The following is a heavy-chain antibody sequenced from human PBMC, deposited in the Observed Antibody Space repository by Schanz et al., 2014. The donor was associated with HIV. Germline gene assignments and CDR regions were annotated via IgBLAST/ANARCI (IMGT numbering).Heavy chain of an antibody. CDR1: GLSLTDHY. CDR3: AKDDAGYSSSWHDYYYDGMDV. D-gene: IGHD6-13*01. V-gene: IGHV3-23*04. CDR2: ISGSGGST. Sequence: EVKLVQSGGALVQPGGSLRISCTASGLSLTDHYIDWVRQAPGKGLEWVSAISGSGGSTYYADSVKGRFTISRDNSKNTRYLQMSSLRAEDTAVYFCAKDDAGYSSSWHDYYYDGMDVWGQGTTVTVSS. J-gene: IGHJ6*02.